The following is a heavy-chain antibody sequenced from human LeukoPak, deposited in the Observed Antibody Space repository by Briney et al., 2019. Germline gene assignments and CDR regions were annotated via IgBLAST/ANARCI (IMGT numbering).Heavy chain of an antibody. J-gene: IGHJ4*02. CDR2: INPSGGST. V-gene: IGHV1-46*01. CDR3: ARDLGGKSSSMYYFDY. Sequence: ASVKVSCKASGYTFTSYYMHWVRQAPGQGLEWMGIINPSGGSTGYAQKFQGRVAMTRDTSTSTVYMELGSLRSEDTAVYYCARDLGGKSSSMYYFDYWGQGTLVTVSS. CDR1: GYTFTSYY. D-gene: IGHD6-6*01.